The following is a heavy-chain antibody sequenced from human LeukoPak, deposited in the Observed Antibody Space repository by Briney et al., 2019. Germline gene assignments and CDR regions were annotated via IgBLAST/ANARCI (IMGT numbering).Heavy chain of an antibody. V-gene: IGHV1-2*02. CDR1: EYTFTDYY. Sequence: GASVKVSCKASEYTFTDYYIHWVRQAPGQGLEWMGWINPNSGGTHYAQNFQGRVTLARDTSISTAYMELSGLRSDDTAVYYCARGWEHYYYGMDVWGQGTTVTVSS. J-gene: IGHJ6*02. D-gene: IGHD1-26*01. CDR2: INPNSGGT. CDR3: ARGWEHYYYGMDV.